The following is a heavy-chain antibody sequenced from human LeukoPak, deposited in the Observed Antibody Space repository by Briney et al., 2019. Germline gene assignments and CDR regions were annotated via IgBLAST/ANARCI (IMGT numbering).Heavy chain of an antibody. D-gene: IGHD3-16*01. CDR1: GFTVSSYA. CDR3: ARRRYDWGGDFAN. J-gene: IGHJ4*02. V-gene: IGHV3-23*01. Sequence: PGGSLRLSCAASGFTVSSYAMGWVGQAPGKGLEWVSAIGGGGTLYYADSVKGRFSISRDISKNTLLLQMNSLRAEDTAVYYCARRRYDWGGDFANWGQGTLVTVSS. CDR2: IGGGGTL.